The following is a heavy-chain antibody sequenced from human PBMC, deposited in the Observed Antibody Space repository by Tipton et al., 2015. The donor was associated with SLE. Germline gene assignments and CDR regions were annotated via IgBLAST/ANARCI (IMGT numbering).Heavy chain of an antibody. D-gene: IGHD3-22*01. J-gene: IGHJ4*02. CDR1: GGSIGSNSYH. Sequence: TLSLTCTVSGGSIGSNSYHWSWIRQPPGKGLEWIGYIYNTRSTNYNPSLKGRVTISEDTSQNQFSLKVTSVTAADTGVYYCANYFYDATGYQSVDDWGQGALIAVSS. CDR2: IYNTRST. CDR3: ANYFYDATGYQSVDD. V-gene: IGHV4-61*01.